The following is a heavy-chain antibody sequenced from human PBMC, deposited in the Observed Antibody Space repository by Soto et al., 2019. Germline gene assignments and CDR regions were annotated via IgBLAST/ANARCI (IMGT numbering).Heavy chain of an antibody. J-gene: IGHJ6*02. Sequence: GESLKISCKGSGYSFTSYWISWVRQMPGKGLEWMGRIDPSGSYTNYSPSFQGHVTISADKSISTAYLQWSSLKASDTAMYYCARHAPYYYDSSGYYKLGVWGQGTTVTVSS. CDR1: GYSFTSYW. CDR2: IDPSGSYT. V-gene: IGHV5-10-1*01. D-gene: IGHD3-22*01. CDR3: ARHAPYYYDSSGYYKLGV.